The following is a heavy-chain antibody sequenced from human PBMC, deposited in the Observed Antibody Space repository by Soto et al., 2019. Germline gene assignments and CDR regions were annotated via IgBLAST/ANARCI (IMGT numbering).Heavy chain of an antibody. D-gene: IGHD6-13*01. CDR3: ARERSAAGAGWFDP. CDR1: GYTFTSYD. J-gene: IGHJ5*02. V-gene: IGHV1-8*01. Sequence: QVQLVQSGAEVKKPGASVKVSCKASGYTFTSYDINWVRQATGQGLEWRGWMNPNSGNTDYAQKFQGRVTMTRNTSISTAYMELSSLRSEDTAVYYCARERSAAGAGWFDPWGQGTLVTVSS. CDR2: MNPNSGNT.